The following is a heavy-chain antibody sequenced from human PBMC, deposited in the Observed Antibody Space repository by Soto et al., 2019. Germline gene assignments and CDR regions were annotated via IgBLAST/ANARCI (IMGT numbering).Heavy chain of an antibody. Sequence: EVQLLESGGGLVQPGGSLRLSCAASGFTFSSYAMSWVRQAPGKGLEWVSAISGSGGSTYYADSVKGRFTISRDNSKNKLYLQMNSLRAEDTAVYYCAKDRGGILWFGESINWFDPWGQGTLVTVSS. CDR1: GFTFSSYA. J-gene: IGHJ5*02. CDR3: AKDRGGILWFGESINWFDP. V-gene: IGHV3-23*01. D-gene: IGHD3-10*01. CDR2: ISGSGGST.